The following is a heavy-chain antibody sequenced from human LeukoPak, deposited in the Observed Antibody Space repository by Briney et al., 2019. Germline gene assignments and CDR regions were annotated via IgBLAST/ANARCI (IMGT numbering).Heavy chain of an antibody. Sequence: SQTLSLTCTVSGGSISSGGYYWSWIRQPPGKGLEWIGYIYHSGSTYYNPSLKSRVTISVDRSKNQFSLKLSSVTAADTAVYYCARVEAYDILTGYLTPYFDYWGQGTLVTVSS. J-gene: IGHJ4*02. CDR1: GGSISSGGYY. CDR3: ARVEAYDILTGYLTPYFDY. D-gene: IGHD3-9*01. CDR2: IYHSGST. V-gene: IGHV4-30-2*01.